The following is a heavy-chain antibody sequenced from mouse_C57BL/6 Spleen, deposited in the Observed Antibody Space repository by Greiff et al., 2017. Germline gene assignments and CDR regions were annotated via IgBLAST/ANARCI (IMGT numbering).Heavy chain of an antibody. D-gene: IGHD2-4*01. CDR1: GFTFSDAW. CDR3: TRIYYDYDEGYYYAMDY. V-gene: IGHV6-6*01. CDR2: IRNKANNHAT. J-gene: IGHJ4*01. Sequence: DVQLQESGGGLVQPGGSMKLSCAASGFTFSDAWMDWVRQSPEKGLEWVAEIRNKANNHATYYAESVKGRFTISRDDSKSSVYLQMNSLRAEDTGIYYCTRIYYDYDEGYYYAMDYWGQGTSVTVSS.